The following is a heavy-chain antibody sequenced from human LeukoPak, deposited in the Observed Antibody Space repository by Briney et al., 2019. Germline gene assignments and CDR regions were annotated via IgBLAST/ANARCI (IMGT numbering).Heavy chain of an antibody. J-gene: IGHJ4*02. CDR1: GFTFSSYS. Sequence: GGSLRLSCAASGFTFSSYSMNWVRQAPGKGLEWVSYISSSSSTIYYADSVKGRFTISRDNAKNSLYLQMNSLRAEDTAVYYCFLRNWLPNFDYWGQGTLVTVSS. V-gene: IGHV3-48*04. CDR2: ISSSSSTI. CDR3: FLRNWLPNFDY. D-gene: IGHD3-9*01.